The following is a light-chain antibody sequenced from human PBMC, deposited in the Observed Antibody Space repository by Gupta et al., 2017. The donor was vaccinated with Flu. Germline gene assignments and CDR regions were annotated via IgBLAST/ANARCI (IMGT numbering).Light chain of an antibody. J-gene: IGLJ1*01. Sequence: VTISCNGTNSDVYDHKYFSWFQEHPGKAPKNILYDVNKRPSGVPERFSGSKSGNTASLTISGLQAEDEALYYCCSYVETSNFFVFGGGTKVTVL. CDR1: NSDVYDHKY. V-gene: IGLV2-11*01. CDR3: CSYVETSNFFV. CDR2: DVN.